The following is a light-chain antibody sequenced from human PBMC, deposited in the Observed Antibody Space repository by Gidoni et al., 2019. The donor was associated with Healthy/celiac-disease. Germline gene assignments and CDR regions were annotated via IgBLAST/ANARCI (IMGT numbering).Light chain of an antibody. Sequence: DIVMNQSPDSLAVSLGERATINCKSSQSFLYSSNNKNYLAWYQQKPGQPPKLLIYWASTRESGVPDRFSGSGSGTDFTLTISSLQAEDVAVYYCQQYYSTPLTFXGXTKVEIK. V-gene: IGKV4-1*01. CDR3: QQYYSTPLT. J-gene: IGKJ4*01. CDR1: QSFLYSSNNKNY. CDR2: WAS.